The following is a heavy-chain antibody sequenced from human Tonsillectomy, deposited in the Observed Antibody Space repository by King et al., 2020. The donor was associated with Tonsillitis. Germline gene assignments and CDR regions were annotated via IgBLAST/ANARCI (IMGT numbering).Heavy chain of an antibody. CDR2: IIPLFGTA. D-gene: IGHD2-15*01. Sequence: QLVQSGAEVKKPGSSVKVSCKASGGTFSSYGISWVRQAPGQGLEWMGGIIPLFGTANYAQKFQGRVTITADESTSTAYMELRSLRSEDTAVYYCASASRGALVSWGSDEAFDIWGQGTMVTVSA. CDR1: GGTFSSYG. J-gene: IGHJ3*02. CDR3: ASASRGALVSWGSDEAFDI. V-gene: IGHV1-69*12.